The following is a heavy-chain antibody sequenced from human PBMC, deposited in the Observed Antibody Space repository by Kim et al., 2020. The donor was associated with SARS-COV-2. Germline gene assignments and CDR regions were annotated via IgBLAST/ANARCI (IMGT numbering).Heavy chain of an antibody. CDR3: ARDRLNGNYYYYGMDV. D-gene: IGHD6-25*01. Sequence: SRKSRVTISVDTSKNQFSLKLSSVTAADTAVYYCARDRLNGNYYYYGMDVWGQGTTVTVSS. V-gene: IGHV4-59*01. J-gene: IGHJ6*02.